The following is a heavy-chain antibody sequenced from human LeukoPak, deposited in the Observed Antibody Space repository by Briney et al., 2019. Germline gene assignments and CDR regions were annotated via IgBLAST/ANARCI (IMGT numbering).Heavy chain of an antibody. CDR3: ASLGYWGDWGFVDV. D-gene: IGHD2-15*01. J-gene: IGHJ6*02. Sequence: SQTLSLTCAISGNSVSSNSAAWNWIRQSPSRGLEWLGRTYYRSKWYNDYAVSVKSRITINPDTSKNQFSLQLNSVTPEDTAVYYCASLGYWGDWGFVDVWGQGTTVTVSS. V-gene: IGHV6-1*01. CDR2: TYYRSKWYN. CDR1: GNSVSSNSAA.